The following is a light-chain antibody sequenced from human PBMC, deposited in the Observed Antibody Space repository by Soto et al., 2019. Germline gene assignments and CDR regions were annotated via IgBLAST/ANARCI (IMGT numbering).Light chain of an antibody. CDR3: QSYDSSLRGV. Sequence: QSVLTQSPSVSGAPGQRVTISCTGSNSDIGAGYDVHWYQQLPGTAPKLVIYANNNRPSGVPDRFSASKSGTSASLAITGLQADDEADYYCQSYDSSLRGVFGTGTKLIVL. CDR2: ANN. CDR1: NSDIGAGYD. J-gene: IGLJ1*01. V-gene: IGLV1-40*01.